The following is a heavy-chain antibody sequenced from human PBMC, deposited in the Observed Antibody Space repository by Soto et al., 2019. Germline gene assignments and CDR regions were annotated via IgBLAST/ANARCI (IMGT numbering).Heavy chain of an antibody. Sequence: TCAVYGGSFSGYYWSWIRQPPGKGLEWIGEINHSGSTNYNPSPKSRVTISVDTSKNQFSLKLSSVTAADTAVYYCARAGLLWFGELLAFDYWGQGTLVTVSS. V-gene: IGHV4-34*01. CDR2: INHSGST. D-gene: IGHD3-10*01. CDR1: GGSFSGYY. CDR3: ARAGLLWFGELLAFDY. J-gene: IGHJ4*02.